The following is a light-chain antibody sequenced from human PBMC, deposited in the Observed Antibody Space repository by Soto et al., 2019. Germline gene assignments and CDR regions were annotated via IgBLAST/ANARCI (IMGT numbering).Light chain of an antibody. CDR2: KAS. V-gene: IGKV1-5*03. CDR3: QHYNSYSEA. CDR1: QTISSW. Sequence: DIQMTQSPSTLSGSVGDRVTITCRASQTISSWLAWYQQKPGKAPKLLIYKASTLKSGFPSRFSGSGSGTEFTLTNSSLQPDDFATYYSQHYNSYSEAFGQGTKVELK. J-gene: IGKJ1*01.